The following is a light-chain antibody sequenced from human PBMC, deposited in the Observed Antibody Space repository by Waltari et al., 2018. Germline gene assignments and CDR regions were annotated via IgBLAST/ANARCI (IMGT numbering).Light chain of an antibody. CDR2: WAS. J-gene: IGKJ2*01. Sequence: DIVMTQSPDSLAVSLGERATIHCQSSQSVLYSSNNKNYLAWYQQKPGQPPKLLIYWASTRESGVPDRFSGSGSGTDFTLTISGLQAEDVAVYYCQQYYTTPYTFGQGTKLEIK. CDR1: QSVLYSSNNKNY. CDR3: QQYYTTPYT. V-gene: IGKV4-1*01.